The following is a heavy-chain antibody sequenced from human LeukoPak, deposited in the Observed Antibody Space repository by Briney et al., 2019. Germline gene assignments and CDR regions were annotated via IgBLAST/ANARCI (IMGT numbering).Heavy chain of an antibody. CDR2: IYTSGTT. D-gene: IGHD3-16*01. CDR3: ARGAPVGAAGGFDY. V-gene: IGHV4-61*02. J-gene: IGHJ4*02. CDR1: GVSISSSSYY. Sequence: SETLSLTCTVSGVSISSSSYYWGWIRQPAGKGLEWIGRIYTSGTTNYNTTLKSRLTMSVDTSKNQFSLRLSSVTAADTAVYYCARGAPVGAAGGFDYWGQGTLVTVSS.